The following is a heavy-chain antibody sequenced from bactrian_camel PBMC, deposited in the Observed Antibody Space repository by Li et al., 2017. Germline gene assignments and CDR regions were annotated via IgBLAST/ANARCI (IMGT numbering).Heavy chain of an antibody. V-gene: IGHV3S1*01. J-gene: IGHJ6*01. CDR3: AAEGGYGLSYCQQADYRY. CDR2: ISSGGDKT. CDR1: GYNVYSDC. D-gene: IGHD5*01. Sequence: HVQLVESGGGSVQAGGSLRLSCVFSGYNVYSDCMGWVRQAPGKGLEWVSDISSGGDKTHYADSVKGRFTISRDNANNTLYLQMNSLKPEDTAMYYCAAEGGYGLSYCQQADYRYWGQGTQVTVS.